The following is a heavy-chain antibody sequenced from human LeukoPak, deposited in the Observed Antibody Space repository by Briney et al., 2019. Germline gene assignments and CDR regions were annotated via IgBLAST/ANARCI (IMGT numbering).Heavy chain of an antibody. J-gene: IGHJ5*02. CDR1: SSYW. CDR3: VRCYGSGSYYWFDP. Sequence: SSYWMHWIRQPPGKGLEWIGTIDYSGSTDYNPALKSRVTISADTSKSQCSLKLNSVTAADTAVYYCVRCYGSGSYYWFDPWGQGTLLTVSS. D-gene: IGHD3-10*01. V-gene: IGHV4-39*01. CDR2: IDYSGST.